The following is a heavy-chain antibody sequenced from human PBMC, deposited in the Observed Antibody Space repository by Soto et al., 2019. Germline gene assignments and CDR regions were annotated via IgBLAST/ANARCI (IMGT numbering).Heavy chain of an antibody. CDR2: FDPEDGET. CDR3: ARITVTMIVVDRLGGYWFDP. Sequence: ASVKVSCKVSGYTLTELSMHWVRQAPGKGLEWMGGFDPEDGETIYAQKFQGRVTMTEDTSTDTAYMELSSLRSEDTATYYCARITVTMIVVDRLGGYWFDPWGKGTLVTVSS. J-gene: IGHJ5*02. CDR1: GYTLTELS. D-gene: IGHD3-22*01. V-gene: IGHV1-24*01.